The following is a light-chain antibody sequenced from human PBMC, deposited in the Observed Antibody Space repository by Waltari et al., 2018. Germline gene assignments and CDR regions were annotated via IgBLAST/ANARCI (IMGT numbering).Light chain of an antibody. CDR1: SSDVGYYNL. V-gene: IGLV2-23*02. CDR2: EVN. J-gene: IGLJ2*01. Sequence: QSALTQPASLSGSPGQSITISCTGTSSDVGYYNLVSWYQPHPGKAPKLMLYEVNKRPSGVSNRFSASKSGNTASLTISVLQAEDEADYHCCSYAGGSTFVVFGGGTKLTVL. CDR3: CSYAGGSTFVV.